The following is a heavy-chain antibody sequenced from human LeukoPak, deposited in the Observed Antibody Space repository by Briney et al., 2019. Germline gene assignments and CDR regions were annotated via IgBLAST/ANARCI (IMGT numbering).Heavy chain of an antibody. Sequence: GGSLRPSCAASGLTFRSYSMNWVRKPPGKGLEWVSSISSSSSYIYYADSVKGRFTISRDNAKNSLYLQMNSLRAEDTAVYYCARDKDSGDGLFDYWGQGTLVTVSS. CDR3: ARDKDSGDGLFDY. CDR1: GLTFRSYS. D-gene: IGHD2-15*01. CDR2: ISSSSSYI. V-gene: IGHV3-21*01. J-gene: IGHJ4*02.